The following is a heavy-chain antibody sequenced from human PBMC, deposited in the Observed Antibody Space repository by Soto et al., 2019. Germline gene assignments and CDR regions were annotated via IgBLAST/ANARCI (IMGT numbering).Heavy chain of an antibody. J-gene: IGHJ4*01. V-gene: IGHV4-59*11. CDR3: DSEKPGHQVDY. CDR2: IYSNGIS. Sequence: SAILSLTCTVSSGSMSSHYWSWIRQSPGKGLEWIGYIYSNGISRYNPSLNSRLTILVDTPKNQVFLRLSSVNAADTAVYFCDSEKPGHQVDYWGQG. CDR1: SGSMSSHY. D-gene: IGHD2-2*01.